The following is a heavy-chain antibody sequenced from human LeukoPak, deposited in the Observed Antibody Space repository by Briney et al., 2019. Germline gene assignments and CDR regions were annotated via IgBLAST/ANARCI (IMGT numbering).Heavy chain of an antibody. CDR3: ATMVRGVN. Sequence: SETLSLTCTVSGGSISSYYWSWIRQPPGKGLEWIGYIYYSGSTNYNPSLKSRVTISVDTSKNQFSLKLSSVAAADTAVYYCATMVRGVNWGQGTLVTVSS. CDR2: IYYSGST. D-gene: IGHD3-10*01. CDR1: GGSISSYY. V-gene: IGHV4-59*12. J-gene: IGHJ4*02.